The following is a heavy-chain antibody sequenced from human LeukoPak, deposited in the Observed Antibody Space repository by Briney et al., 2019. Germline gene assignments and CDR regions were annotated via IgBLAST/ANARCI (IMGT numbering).Heavy chain of an antibody. Sequence: GGSLRLSCTASGFTFGDYAMSWVRQAPGKGLEWVGFIRSKAYGGTTEYAASVKGRFTISRDDSKSIAYLQMNSLKTEDTAVYYCTRAYDFWSGYYTNFDYWGQGTLVTVSS. CDR2: IRSKAYGGTT. CDR3: TRAYDFWSGYYTNFDY. V-gene: IGHV3-49*04. D-gene: IGHD3-3*01. CDR1: GFTFGDYA. J-gene: IGHJ4*02.